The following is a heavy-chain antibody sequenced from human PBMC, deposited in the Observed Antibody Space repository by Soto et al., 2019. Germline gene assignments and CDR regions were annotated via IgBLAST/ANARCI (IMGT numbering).Heavy chain of an antibody. V-gene: IGHV4-61*01. CDR3: ARDPLGATPMDV. J-gene: IGHJ6*02. CDR2: IYYSGST. CDR1: GGSVSSGSYY. Sequence: SETLALTCTVSGGSVSSGSYYWSWIRQHPGKGLEWIGYIYYSGSTNYNPSLKSRVTISVDTSKNQFSLKLSSVTAADTAVYYCARDPLGATPMDVWGQGTTVTVSS. D-gene: IGHD1-26*01.